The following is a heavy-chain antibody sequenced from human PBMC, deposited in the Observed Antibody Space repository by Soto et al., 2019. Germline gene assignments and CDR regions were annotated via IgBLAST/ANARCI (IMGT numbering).Heavy chain of an antibody. J-gene: IGHJ4*02. Sequence: GGSLRLSCVASGVTLSSYAVACIRQAPGKGLEWVSVIGSDSGGIQYADSVKGRFTISRDNSKNTLYLQMNSLRAEDTAVYYCAKYSTTAASRYFDLWGQGTLVTVSS. V-gene: IGHV3-23*01. CDR3: AKYSTTAASRYFDL. D-gene: IGHD1-1*01. CDR1: GVTLSSYA. CDR2: IGSDSGGI.